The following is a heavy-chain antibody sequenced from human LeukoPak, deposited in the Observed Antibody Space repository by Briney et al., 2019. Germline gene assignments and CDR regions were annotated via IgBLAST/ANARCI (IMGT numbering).Heavy chain of an antibody. Sequence: GGSLRLSCAASGFTFSSYSINWVRQAPGKGLEWVSSISSTSDFIFYADSVKGRFTISRDNAKNSVSLQMNSLRAEDTAVCYCARLRGTGWYGIDYWGQGTLVTVSS. J-gene: IGHJ4*02. CDR2: ISSTSDFI. D-gene: IGHD6-19*01. V-gene: IGHV3-21*01. CDR3: ARLRGTGWYGIDY. CDR1: GFTFSSYS.